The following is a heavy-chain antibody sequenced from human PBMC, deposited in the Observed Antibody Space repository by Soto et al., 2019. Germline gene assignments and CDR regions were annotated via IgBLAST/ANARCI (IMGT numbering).Heavy chain of an antibody. CDR1: GYTFTSYA. CDR2: INAGNGNT. J-gene: IGHJ3*02. D-gene: IGHD3-10*01. CDR3: ARNVLLWFGDRYNAFDI. Sequence: ASVKVSCKASGYTFTSYAMHWVRQAPGQGLEWMGWINAGNGNTKYSQKFQGRVTITRDTSASTAYMELSSLRSEDTAVYYCARNVLLWFGDRYNAFDIWGQGTMVTVSS. V-gene: IGHV1-3*01.